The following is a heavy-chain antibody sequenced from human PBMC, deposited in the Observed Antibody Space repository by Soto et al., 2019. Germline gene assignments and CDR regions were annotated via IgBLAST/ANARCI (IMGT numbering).Heavy chain of an antibody. CDR3: ARCHSDSSGPGYLDS. CDR1: GGTFISDA. D-gene: IGHD3-22*01. Sequence: QVRLVQSEAEVKKAGSSVKVSCKASGGTFISDAVTWVRQAPGQGLEWMGGVIPMFPKANYAQKFQGRATISADKATSTVYMEPHSLKSEDTAVYYCARCHSDSSGPGYLDSWGQGTLVTVTS. V-gene: IGHV1-69*06. CDR2: VIPMFPKA. J-gene: IGHJ4*02.